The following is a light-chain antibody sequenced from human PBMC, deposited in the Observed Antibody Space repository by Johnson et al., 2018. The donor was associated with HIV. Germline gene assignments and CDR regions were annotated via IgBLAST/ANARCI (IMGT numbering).Light chain of an antibody. CDR3: ETWDSSLSWA. V-gene: IGLV1-51*01. Sequence: QSVLTQPPSVSAAPGQKVTISCSGSSSNIGNNYVSWYQQLPGTAPKLLIYDNNKRPSGIPDRFSGSKSGTSATLGITGLQTGDEADYYCETWDSSLSWAFGTGTKVTAL. CDR1: SSNIGNNY. J-gene: IGLJ1*01. CDR2: DNN.